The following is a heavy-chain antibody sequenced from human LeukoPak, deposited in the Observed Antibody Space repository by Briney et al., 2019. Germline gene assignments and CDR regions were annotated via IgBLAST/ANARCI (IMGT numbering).Heavy chain of an antibody. CDR1: GFTFSSHG. CDR3: AKDNKGATAGTRGFDP. D-gene: IGHD6-13*01. J-gene: IGHJ5*02. V-gene: IGHV3-30*18. Sequence: GRSLRLSCAASGFTFSSHGMHWVRQAPGKGLEWVAVTSYDGSNKYYADSVKGRFTISRDNSKNTLYLQMNSLRAEDTAVYYCAKDNKGATAGTRGFDPWGQGTLVTVSS. CDR2: TSYDGSNK.